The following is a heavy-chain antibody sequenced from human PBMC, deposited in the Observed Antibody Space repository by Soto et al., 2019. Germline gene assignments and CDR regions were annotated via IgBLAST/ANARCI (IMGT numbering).Heavy chain of an antibody. J-gene: IGHJ4*02. Sequence: GGSLTLSCAASGFTFSSYAMSWARQAPGQGLEWVSAISGSGSNPYYADSVNGRFTISRDNSKNTQYLQINSLRAEDTALYYCAKTASMTIRDGFDHWGQGTLVTVSS. V-gene: IGHV3-23*01. CDR3: AKTASMTIRDGFDH. CDR1: GFTFSSYA. CDR2: ISGSGSNP. D-gene: IGHD4-17*01.